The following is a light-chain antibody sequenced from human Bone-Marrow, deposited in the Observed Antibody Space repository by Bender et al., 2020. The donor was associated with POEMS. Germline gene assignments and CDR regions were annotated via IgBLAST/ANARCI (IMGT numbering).Light chain of an antibody. V-gene: IGLV3-1*01. CDR1: SLGDKY. CDR2: QDS. Sequence: SFEVTQPPAVSVSPGQTAAITCSGISLGDKYVYWYQQKAGQSPVFVIYQDSKRPLGIPERFSGSNSGNTATLTISETQTMDEAAYYCQAWGDSTPFVFGTGTKVTVL. J-gene: IGLJ1*01. CDR3: QAWGDSTPFV.